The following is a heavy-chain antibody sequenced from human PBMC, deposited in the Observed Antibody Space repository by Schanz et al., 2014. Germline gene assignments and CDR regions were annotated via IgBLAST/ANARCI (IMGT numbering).Heavy chain of an antibody. CDR2: ISAQTGDT. J-gene: IGHJ6*02. CDR1: GYTFTAYG. Sequence: VQSVHSGTEVQKLGASVKVSCQTSGYTFTAYGINWVRQAPGQGLEWIGWISAQTGDTRYAQKMQGRVTMTRDVSSTTAFLELRSLRYDDTAVYYCARAKRFGDMDVWGQGTTXTVSS. D-gene: IGHD3-10*01. CDR3: ARAKRFGDMDV. V-gene: IGHV1-18*01.